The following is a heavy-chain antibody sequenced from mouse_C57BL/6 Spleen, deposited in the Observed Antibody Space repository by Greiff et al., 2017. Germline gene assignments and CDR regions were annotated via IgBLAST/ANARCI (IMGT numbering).Heavy chain of an antibody. J-gene: IGHJ4*01. D-gene: IGHD1-1*01. CDR1: GFTFSSYA. CDR2: ISSGGDYI. V-gene: IGHV5-9-1*02. CDR3: TRGIITTVVAKDYYAMDY. Sequence: EVQRVESGEGLVKPGGSLKLSCAASGFTFSSYAMSWVRQTPEKRLEWVAYISSGGDYIYYADTVKGRFTISRDNARNTLYLQMSSLKSEDTAMYYCTRGIITTVVAKDYYAMDYWGQGTSVTVSS.